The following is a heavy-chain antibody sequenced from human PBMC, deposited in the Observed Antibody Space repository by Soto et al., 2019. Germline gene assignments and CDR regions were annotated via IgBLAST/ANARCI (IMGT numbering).Heavy chain of an antibody. Sequence: QVQLVESGGGLVKPGGSLRLSGAASGFTFSDYYMSWIRQAPGKGLEWVSYISSSGSTIYYADSVKGRFTISRDNAKNSLYLQMNSLRADDTAVYYRARRLPASMHSFDYWGQGTLVTVSS. CDR1: GFTFSDYY. CDR2: ISSSGSTI. V-gene: IGHV3-11*01. J-gene: IGHJ4*02. D-gene: IGHD2-2*01. CDR3: ARRLPASMHSFDY.